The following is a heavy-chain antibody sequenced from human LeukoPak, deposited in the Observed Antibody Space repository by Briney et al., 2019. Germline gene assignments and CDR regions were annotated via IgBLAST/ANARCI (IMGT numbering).Heavy chain of an antibody. V-gene: IGHV1-18*01. CDR1: GYTFTSYG. Sequence: ASVKVSCKASGYTFTSYGISWVRQAPGQGLEWMGWISAYNGNTNYAQKLQGRVTMTTDTSTSTAHMELRSLRSDDTAVYYCARDDNGSKFDYWGQGTLVTVSS. J-gene: IGHJ4*02. CDR2: ISAYNGNT. CDR3: ARDDNGSKFDY. D-gene: IGHD3-10*01.